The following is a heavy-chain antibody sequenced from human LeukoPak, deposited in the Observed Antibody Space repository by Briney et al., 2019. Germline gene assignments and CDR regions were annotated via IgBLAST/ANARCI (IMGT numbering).Heavy chain of an antibody. CDR2: INPNSGGT. CDR1: GYTFTGYY. CDR3: ARGKLGYCSSTSCYWFDP. D-gene: IGHD2-2*01. J-gene: IGHJ5*02. Sequence: ASVKVSCKASGYTFTGYYMHWVRQAPGQGLEWMGWINPNSGGTNYAQKFQGRVTMTRDTSISTAYMELSRLRSDDTAVYYCARGKLGYCSSTSCYWFDPWGQGTLVTVSS. V-gene: IGHV1-2*02.